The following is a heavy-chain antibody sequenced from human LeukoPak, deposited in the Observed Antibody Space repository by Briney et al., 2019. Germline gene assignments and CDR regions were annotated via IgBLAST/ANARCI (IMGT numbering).Heavy chain of an antibody. CDR1: GGSISSSSYY. CDR2: IYYSGST. CDR3: ARQEEYYDFWSGPYNWFDP. D-gene: IGHD3-3*01. Sequence: ASETLSLTCTVSGGSISSSSYYWGWIRQPPGKGLEWIGSIYYSGSTYYNPSLKSRVTISVDTSKNQFSLKLSSVTAADTAVYYCARQEEYYDFWSGPYNWFDPWGQGTLVTVSS. J-gene: IGHJ5*02. V-gene: IGHV4-39*07.